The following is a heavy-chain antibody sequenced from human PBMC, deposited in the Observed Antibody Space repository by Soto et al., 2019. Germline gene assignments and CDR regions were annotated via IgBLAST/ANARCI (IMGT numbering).Heavy chain of an antibody. J-gene: IGHJ6*02. D-gene: IGHD3-10*01. CDR1: GGSFSGYY. CDR2: INHSGST. Sequence: SETLSLTCAVYGGSFSGYYWSWIHQPPGKGLEWIGEINHSGSTNYNPSLKSRVTISVDTSKNQFSLKLSSVTAADTAVYYCARAPLYGSGSYIVSYYYGMDVWGQGTTVTVSS. CDR3: ARAPLYGSGSYIVSYYYGMDV. V-gene: IGHV4-34*01.